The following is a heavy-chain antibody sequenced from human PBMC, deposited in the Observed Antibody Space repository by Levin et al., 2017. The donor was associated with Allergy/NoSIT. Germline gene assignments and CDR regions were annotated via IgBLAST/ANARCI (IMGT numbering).Heavy chain of an antibody. CDR2: ISSSIIYI. D-gene: IGHD6-13*01. CDR1: GFTFSSYS. Sequence: PGGSLRLSCAGSGFTFSSYSMNWVRQAPGKGLEWVSSISSSIIYIHYADSVKGRFTISRDNAKNSLYLQMNSLRAEDTAVYYCAREVGSAAAGTTWFDPWGQGTLVTVSS. V-gene: IGHV3-21*01. CDR3: AREVGSAAAGTTWFDP. J-gene: IGHJ5*02.